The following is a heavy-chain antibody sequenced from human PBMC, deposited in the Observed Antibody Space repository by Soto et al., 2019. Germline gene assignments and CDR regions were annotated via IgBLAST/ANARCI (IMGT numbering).Heavy chain of an antibody. CDR1: GFTFSDHY. V-gene: IGHV3-72*01. Sequence: GGSLRLSCAASGFTFSDHYMDWVRQAPGKGLEWVGRTRNKANSYTTEYAASVKGRFTISRDDSKNSLYLQMNSVKTEDTAVYYCARVRKWSYFDYWGQGTLVTVSS. D-gene: IGHD2-8*01. J-gene: IGHJ4*02. CDR3: ARVRKWSYFDY. CDR2: TRNKANSYTT.